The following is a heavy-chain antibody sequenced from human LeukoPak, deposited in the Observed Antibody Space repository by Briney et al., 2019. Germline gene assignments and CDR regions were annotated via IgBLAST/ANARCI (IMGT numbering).Heavy chain of an antibody. Sequence: SETLSLTCTVSGGSISSDHWSWIRQPPGKGLEWIGYIYYSGSTNYNPSLKSRVTISVDTSKNQFSLKLSSVTAADTAVYYCPTAGPDILTCLDYWGQGTLVTVSS. D-gene: IGHD3-9*01. CDR2: IYYSGST. CDR3: PTAGPDILTCLDY. J-gene: IGHJ4*02. CDR1: GGSISSDH. V-gene: IGHV4-59*08.